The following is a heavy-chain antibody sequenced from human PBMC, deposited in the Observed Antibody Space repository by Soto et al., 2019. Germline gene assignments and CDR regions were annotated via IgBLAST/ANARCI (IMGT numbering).Heavy chain of an antibody. CDR3: AAPDPDGGWYYYYYGMDV. CDR2: IVVGSGNT. V-gene: IGHV1-58*01. CDR1: GFTFTSSA. Sequence: SVKVSCKASGFTFTSSAVQWVRQARGQRLEWIGWIVVGSGNTNYAQKFQERVTITRDMSTSTAYMELSSLRPEDTAVYYCAAPDPDGGWYYYYYGMDVWGQGTTVTVSS. D-gene: IGHD6-19*01. J-gene: IGHJ6*02.